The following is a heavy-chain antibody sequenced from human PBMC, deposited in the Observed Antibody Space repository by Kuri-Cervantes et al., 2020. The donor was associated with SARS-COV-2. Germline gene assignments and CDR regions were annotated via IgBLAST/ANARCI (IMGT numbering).Heavy chain of an antibody. Sequence: GGSLRLSCAASGFSFSYYGMHWVRQAPGKGLEWVAVISYDGTNKYYVDSVKGRFTISRDNSKNTLYLQMNSLRAEDTAVYYCARAYCGGDCEFDYWGQGTLVTVSS. CDR2: ISYDGTNK. V-gene: IGHV3-30*03. CDR3: ARAYCGGDCEFDY. D-gene: IGHD2-21*02. CDR1: GFSFSYYG. J-gene: IGHJ4*02.